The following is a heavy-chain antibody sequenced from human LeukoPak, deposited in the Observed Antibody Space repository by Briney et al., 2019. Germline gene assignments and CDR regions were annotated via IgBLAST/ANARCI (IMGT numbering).Heavy chain of an antibody. J-gene: IGHJ6*03. D-gene: IGHD3-3*01. V-gene: IGHV3-21*01. CDR3: AKAPPPLEWLLWRDYYYMDV. CDR2: ISSSSSYI. Sequence: PGGSLRLSCAASGFTFSSYSMNWVRQAPGKGLEWVSSISSSSSYIYYADSVKGRFTISRDNAKNSLYLQMNSLRAEDTAVYYCAKAPPPLEWLLWRDYYYMDVWGKGTTVTVSS. CDR1: GFTFSSYS.